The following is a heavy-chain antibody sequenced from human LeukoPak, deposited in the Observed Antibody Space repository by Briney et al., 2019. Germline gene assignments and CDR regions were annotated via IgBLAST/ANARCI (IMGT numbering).Heavy chain of an antibody. CDR2: TSYDGSNK. D-gene: IGHD5-12*01. Sequence: PGGSLRLSCAASGFSFSTYAMSWVRQAPGKGLEWVAITSYDGSNKYYADSVKGRFAISRDNSKNTLYLQMNSLRAEDTAVYYCARGYSGYASPSVYWGQGTLVTVSS. J-gene: IGHJ4*02. CDR1: GFSFSTYA. V-gene: IGHV3-30*09. CDR3: ARGYSGYASPSVY.